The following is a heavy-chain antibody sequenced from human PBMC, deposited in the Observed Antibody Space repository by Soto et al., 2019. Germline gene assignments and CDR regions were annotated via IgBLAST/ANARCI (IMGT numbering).Heavy chain of an antibody. Sequence: EVQLVESGGGLVQPGRSLRLSCEVSVLISNDYAMHWVRQAPGKGLEWVSGIFWRTGGVGYADSVKGRFTVSRDNAKNFLYLQMDSLRSEDTALYYCVKDESAGGADYWGQGTLVTVSS. CDR3: VKDESAGGADY. J-gene: IGHJ4*02. CDR2: IFWRTGGV. CDR1: VLISNDYA. D-gene: IGHD3-10*01. V-gene: IGHV3-9*02.